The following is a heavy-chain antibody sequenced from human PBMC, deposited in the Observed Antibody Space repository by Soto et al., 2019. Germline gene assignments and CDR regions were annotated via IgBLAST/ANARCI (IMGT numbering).Heavy chain of an antibody. CDR2: ISVSGNII. D-gene: IGHD2-2*01. J-gene: IGHJ4*02. CDR3: VRDTMRASAAASLDY. V-gene: IGHV3-48*03. CDR1: GFTFSTYE. Sequence: GSLRLSCAASGFTFSTYEFNWVRQAPGRGLEWISYISVSGNIIKYAESVKGRFTISRDNAENSLHLHMSNLRVDDTALYFCVRDTMRASAAASLDYCRQRTQVTVSS.